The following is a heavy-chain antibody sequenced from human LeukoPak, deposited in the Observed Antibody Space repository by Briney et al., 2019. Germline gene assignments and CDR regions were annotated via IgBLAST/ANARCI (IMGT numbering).Heavy chain of an antibody. Sequence: PGGSLRLSCAASGFTLSSYGMHWVRQAPGKGLEWVAIIWYDGTNKYYAASVKGRFTISRDNSKNTLYLQMSSLRAEDTAVYYCARDSCGGDCYPYTFDYWGQGTLVTVSS. CDR1: GFTLSSYG. V-gene: IGHV3-33*01. CDR2: IWYDGTNK. D-gene: IGHD2-21*02. CDR3: ARDSCGGDCYPYTFDY. J-gene: IGHJ4*02.